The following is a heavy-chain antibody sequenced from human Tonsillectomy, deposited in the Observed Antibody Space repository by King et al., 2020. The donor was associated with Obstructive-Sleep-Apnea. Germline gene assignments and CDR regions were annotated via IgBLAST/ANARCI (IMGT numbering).Heavy chain of an antibody. CDR2: IYTSGST. J-gene: IGHJ3*02. CDR3: ARESNAFDI. D-gene: IGHD6-6*01. V-gene: IGHV4-4*07. CDR1: GGSINSYY. Sequence: QLQESGPGLVKPSETLSLTCTVSGGSINSYYWTWIRQPAGKGLEWMGLIYTSGSTNYNPSLKSRVTMSVDTAKNQFSLRLSSVTAADTAVYYCARESNAFDIWGQGTKVTVSS.